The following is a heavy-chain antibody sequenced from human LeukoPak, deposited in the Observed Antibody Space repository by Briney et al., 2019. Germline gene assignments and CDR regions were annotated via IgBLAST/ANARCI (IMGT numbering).Heavy chain of an antibody. CDR2: IDWDDDK. D-gene: IGHD7-27*01. Sequence: SGPALVKPTQTLTLTCTFSGFSLSTSGMCVSWIRQPPGKALEWLARIDWDDDKYYSTSLKTRLTISKDTSKNQVVLTMTNMDPVDTATYYCVRIWDWGSPGADDAFDIWGQGTMVTVSS. J-gene: IGHJ3*02. V-gene: IGHV2-70*11. CDR1: GFSLSTSGMC. CDR3: VRIWDWGSPGADDAFDI.